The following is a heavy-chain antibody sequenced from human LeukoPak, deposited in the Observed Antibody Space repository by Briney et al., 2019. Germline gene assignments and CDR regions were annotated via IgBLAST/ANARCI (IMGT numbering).Heavy chain of an antibody. J-gene: IGHJ6*03. CDR3: ARAFYYRDV. CDR1: GFTLSSYW. Sequence: EGPLRLFCAASGFTLSSYWMIWLPQAPGKGLEWLANIKQDGSEKYYVDSVKGRFTISRDNAKNSLYLQMNSLRAEDTAVYYCARAFYYRDVWGKGTPVTVSS. V-gene: IGHV3-7*01. CDR2: IKQDGSEK.